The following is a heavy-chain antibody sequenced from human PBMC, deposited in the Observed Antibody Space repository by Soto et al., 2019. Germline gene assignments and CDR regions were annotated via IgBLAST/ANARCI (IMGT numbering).Heavy chain of an antibody. V-gene: IGHV3-74*01. D-gene: IGHD2-2*01. CDR1: GLTFSSFW. Sequence: GGSLRLSCAASGLTFSSFWMHWVRQAPGEGLVWVSRINSDGSNTNYADSVKGRFTISRDNAKNTLYLQMNSLRAEDTAVYYCARGGVPAAMSDWGQGTLVTVSS. CDR2: INSDGSNT. J-gene: IGHJ4*02. CDR3: ARGGVPAAMSD.